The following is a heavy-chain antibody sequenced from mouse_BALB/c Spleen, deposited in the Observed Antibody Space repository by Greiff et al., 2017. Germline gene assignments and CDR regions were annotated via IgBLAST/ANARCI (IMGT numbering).Heavy chain of an antibody. CDR2: ILPGSGST. J-gene: IGHJ4*01. V-gene: IGHV1-9*01. D-gene: IGHD1-2*01. Sequence: QVQLQQSGAELMKPGASVKISCKATGYTFSSYWIEWVKQRPGHGLEWIGEILPGSGSTNYNEKFKGKATFTADTSSNTAYMQLSSLTSEDSAVYYCARHYGYLYYYAMDYWGQGTSVTVSS. CDR3: ARHYGYLYYYAMDY. CDR1: GYTFSSYW.